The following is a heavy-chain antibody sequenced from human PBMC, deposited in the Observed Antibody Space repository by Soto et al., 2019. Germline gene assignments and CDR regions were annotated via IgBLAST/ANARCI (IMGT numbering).Heavy chain of an antibody. D-gene: IGHD3-10*01. CDR1: GFTFSSYA. J-gene: IGHJ4*02. CDR2: ISGSGGST. V-gene: IGHV3-23*01. Sequence: EVQLLESGGGLVQPGGSLRLSCAASGFTFSSYAMSWVRQAPGKGLEWVSAISGSGGSTYYADSVKGRFTISRDNAKNSLYLQMNSLRAEDTALYYCARDLWFGELLQWSPYFDYWGQGTLVTVSS. CDR3: ARDLWFGELLQWSPYFDY.